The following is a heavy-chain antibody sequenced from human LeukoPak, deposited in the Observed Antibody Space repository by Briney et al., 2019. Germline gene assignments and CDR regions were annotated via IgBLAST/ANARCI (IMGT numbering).Heavy chain of an antibody. CDR1: GFTFNNYA. CDR3: ATYRQVLLPFES. D-gene: IGHD2-8*02. Sequence: PGGSLRLSCAASGFTFNNYAMSWVRQAPGKGLEWVSAISGSGGSTYYADSVKGRFTISRDISKNTLYLQMNSLRAEDTAIYYCATYRQVLLPFESWGQGTLVTVSS. CDR2: ISGSGGST. V-gene: IGHV3-23*01. J-gene: IGHJ4*02.